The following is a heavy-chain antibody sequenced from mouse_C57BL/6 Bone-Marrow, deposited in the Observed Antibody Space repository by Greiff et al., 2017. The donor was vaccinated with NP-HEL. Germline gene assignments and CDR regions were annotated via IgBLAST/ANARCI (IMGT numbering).Heavy chain of an antibody. CDR1: GYTFTSYD. V-gene: IGHV1-85*01. CDR2: IYPRDGST. CDR3: ARHLYFDY. Sequence: QVQLKESGPELVKPGASVKLSCKASGYTFTSYDINWVKQRPGQGLEWIGWIYPRDGSTKYNEKFKGKATLTVDTSSSTAYIELHSLASEDSAVYFCARHLYFDYWGQGTTLTVSS. J-gene: IGHJ2*01.